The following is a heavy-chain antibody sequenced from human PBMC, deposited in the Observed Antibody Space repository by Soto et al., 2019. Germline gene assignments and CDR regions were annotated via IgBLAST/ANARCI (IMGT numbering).Heavy chain of an antibody. Sequence: QITLKESSPTLVKPTQTLTLTCSFSGFSLYTGGVGVGWIRQPPGKALEWLALLYWDDTRRYNPSLKNTLTIGKDTSENQVVLTVTDMGPVDTGTYFCAHYTTDTYFDVWGKGAMVTVSS. CDR3: AHYTTDTYFDV. D-gene: IGHD1-1*01. CDR2: LYWDDTR. J-gene: IGHJ6*04. V-gene: IGHV2-5*02. CDR1: GFSLYTGGVG.